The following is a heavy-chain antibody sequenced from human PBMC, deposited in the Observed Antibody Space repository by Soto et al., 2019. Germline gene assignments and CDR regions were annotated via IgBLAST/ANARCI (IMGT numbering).Heavy chain of an antibody. D-gene: IGHD2-8*01. Sequence: GGSLRLSCAASGFTFSSYAMSWVRQAPGKGLEWVSAISGSGGSTYYADSVKGRFTISRDNSKNTLYLQMNSLRAEDTAVYYCATASESIVLMVYATPFDYWGQGTLVTVSS. CDR1: GFTFSSYA. CDR3: ATASESIVLMVYATPFDY. J-gene: IGHJ4*02. CDR2: ISGSGGST. V-gene: IGHV3-23*01.